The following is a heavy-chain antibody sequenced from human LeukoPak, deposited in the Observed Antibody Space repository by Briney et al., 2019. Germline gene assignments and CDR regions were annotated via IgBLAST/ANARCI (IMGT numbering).Heavy chain of an antibody. CDR1: GGSFSGYY. J-gene: IGHJ4*02. V-gene: IGHV4-34*01. Sequence: SETLSLTCAVYGGSFSGYYWSWIRQPPGKGLEWIGEINHSGSTNYNPSLKSRVTISVDTSKNQFSLKLSSVTAADTAVYYCAGRRRYSSSWYGRYFDYWGQGTLVTVST. CDR2: INHSGST. CDR3: AGRRRYSSSWYGRYFDY. D-gene: IGHD6-13*01.